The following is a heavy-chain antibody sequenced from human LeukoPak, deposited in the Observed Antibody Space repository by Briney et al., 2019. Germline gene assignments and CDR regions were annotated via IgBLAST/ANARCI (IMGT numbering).Heavy chain of an antibody. Sequence: PSETLSLTCAVYGGSFSGYYWSWIRQPPGKGLEWIGEINHSGSTNYNPSLKSRVTISVDTSKNQFSLKLSSVTAADTAVYYCARGRYCSSTSCWNYYYYGMDVWSKGTTVTVSS. CDR2: INHSGST. CDR3: ARGRYCSSTSCWNYYYYGMDV. CDR1: GGSFSGYY. V-gene: IGHV4-34*01. J-gene: IGHJ6*04. D-gene: IGHD2-2*01.